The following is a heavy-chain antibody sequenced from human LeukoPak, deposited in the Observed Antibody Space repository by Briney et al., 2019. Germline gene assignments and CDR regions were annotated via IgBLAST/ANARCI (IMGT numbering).Heavy chain of an antibody. Sequence: GGSLRLSCAASGFTVSSNYMSWVRQAPGKGLEWVSVIHSGGSTYYADSVKGRFTISRDNSKNTLYLQMNSLRAEDTAVYYCASVYGSGSHQVYYWGQGTLVTVSS. CDR3: ASVYGSGSHQVYY. J-gene: IGHJ4*02. D-gene: IGHD3-10*01. V-gene: IGHV3-53*01. CDR1: GFTVSSNY. CDR2: IHSGGST.